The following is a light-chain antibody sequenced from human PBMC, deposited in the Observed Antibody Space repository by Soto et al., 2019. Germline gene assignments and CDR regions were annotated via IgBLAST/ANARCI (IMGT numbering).Light chain of an antibody. Sequence: EIVLTQSPATLSLSPGERATLSCRASQSVGSWLAWYQQKPGQLPRLLIYDVSNRATGIPARFSGSGSGTDFTLTISSLDPEDFAVYYCQQRHWPWTFGQGTTVEVK. V-gene: IGKV3-11*01. CDR2: DVS. CDR3: QQRHWPWT. J-gene: IGKJ1*01. CDR1: QSVGSW.